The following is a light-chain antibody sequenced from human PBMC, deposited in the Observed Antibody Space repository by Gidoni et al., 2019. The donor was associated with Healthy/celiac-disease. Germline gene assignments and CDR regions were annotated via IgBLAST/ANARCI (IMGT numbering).Light chain of an antibody. V-gene: IGKV1-39*01. CDR2: AAS. CDR1: QRISSY. J-gene: IGKJ2*01. CDR3: KQSYSTPRT. Sequence: DIQMTQSPSSLSASVGDRVTITCRASQRISSYLNWYQQKPGKAPKLLIYAASSLQSGVPSRFSGSGSGTDFTLTISSLQPEDFATYYCKQSYSTPRTFGQGTKLEIK.